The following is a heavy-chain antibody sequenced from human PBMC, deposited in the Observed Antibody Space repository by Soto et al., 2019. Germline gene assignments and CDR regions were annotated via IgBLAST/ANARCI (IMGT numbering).Heavy chain of an antibody. CDR1: GYTFTSYD. D-gene: IGHD2-8*01. CDR2: MNPNSGNT. CDR3: ARVYCTNGVCYEGFDY. V-gene: IGHV1-8*01. J-gene: IGHJ4*02. Sequence: QVQLVQSGAEVKKPGASVKVSCKASGYTFTSYDINWVRQATGQGLEWMGWMNPNSGNTGYAQKFQGRVTMTRHTSISTAYMELSSLRSEDTAVYYCARVYCTNGVCYEGFDYWGQGTLVTVSS.